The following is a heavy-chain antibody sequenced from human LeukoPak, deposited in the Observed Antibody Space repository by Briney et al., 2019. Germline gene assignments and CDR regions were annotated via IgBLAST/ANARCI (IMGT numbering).Heavy chain of an antibody. Sequence: KPSETLSLTCTVSGGSISSYYWSWIRQPPGKGLEWIGYIYYSGSTNYNPSLKSRVTISVDTSKNQFSLKLSSVTAADTAVYYCARGVEHSSWYQPDFDYWGQGTLVTVSS. J-gene: IGHJ4*02. D-gene: IGHD6-13*01. CDR3: ARGVEHSSWYQPDFDY. CDR1: GGSISSYY. V-gene: IGHV4-59*01. CDR2: IYYSGST.